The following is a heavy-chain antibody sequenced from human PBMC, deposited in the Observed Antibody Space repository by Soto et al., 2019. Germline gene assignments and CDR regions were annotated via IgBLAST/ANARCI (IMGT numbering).Heavy chain of an antibody. CDR1: GFTFRNYA. CDR2: ISGSDGNI. J-gene: IGHJ4*02. D-gene: IGHD2-15*01. Sequence: PGGSLRLSCAGSGFTFRNYAMSWVRQAPGKGLEWVSTISGSDGNIYYADSVKGRFTISRDNSKNTLYLQMNSLRAEDTAVYYCARDYCSGGSCYPGYFAYWGQGTLVTVSS. V-gene: IGHV3-23*01. CDR3: ARDYCSGGSCYPGYFAY.